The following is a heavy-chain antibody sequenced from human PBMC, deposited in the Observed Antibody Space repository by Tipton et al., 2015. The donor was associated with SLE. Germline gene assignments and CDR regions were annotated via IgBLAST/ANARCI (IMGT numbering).Heavy chain of an antibody. V-gene: IGHV4-59*12. CDR2: ISYTETT. Sequence: TLSLTCTVSGGSISGYHWSWLRQPPGKGLEWIGYISYTETTKYNPSLESRLTISIDTSKNQFSLRLTSMTPADTALYYCARARRTTSSHFDYWGQGTLVTVSS. CDR3: ARARRTTSSHFDY. J-gene: IGHJ4*02. CDR1: GGSISGYH. D-gene: IGHD1-14*01.